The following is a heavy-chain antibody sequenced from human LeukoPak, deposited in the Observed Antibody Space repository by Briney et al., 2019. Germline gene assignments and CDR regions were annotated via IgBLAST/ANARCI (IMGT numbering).Heavy chain of an antibody. D-gene: IGHD6-25*01. CDR1: GFSVGTNY. CDR3: ARAGSVAGVDI. J-gene: IGHJ3*02. CDR2: IYSGART. Sequence: GGSLRLSCAASGFSVGTNYMSWVRQAPGKALEWVSVIYSGARTFYADSVKGRFTISRDNSKNTLNLQMNSLRVEDTAVYYCARAGSVAGVDIWGQGTMVTVSS. V-gene: IGHV3-53*01.